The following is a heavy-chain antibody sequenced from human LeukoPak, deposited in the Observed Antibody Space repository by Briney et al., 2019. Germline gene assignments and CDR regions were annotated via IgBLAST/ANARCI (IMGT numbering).Heavy chain of an antibody. V-gene: IGHV3-23*01. Sequence: PGGSLRLSCAASGFTFSSYAMSWVRQAPGKGLEWVSAISGSGGSTYYADSVKGRFTISRDNSKNTLYLQMNSLRAEDTAVYYCAKDTGKYYYDSSGYYQYWGQGTLVTVSS. D-gene: IGHD3-22*01. CDR2: ISGSGGST. CDR1: GFTFSSYA. CDR3: AKDTGKYYYDSSGYYQY. J-gene: IGHJ4*02.